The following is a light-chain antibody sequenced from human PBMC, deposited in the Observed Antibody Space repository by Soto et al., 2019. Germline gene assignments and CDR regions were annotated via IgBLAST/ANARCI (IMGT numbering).Light chain of an antibody. CDR3: HQSYSTLSVT. CDR1: ESISRH. Sequence: DIKMTQSPSSLSASVGDRVTITCRASESISRHLNWYQQKPGKAPKLLIYAASSLQNGVPSRFSGSGSGTDFTLTISNLQPEDVATYYCHQSYSTLSVTFGQGTRLEIK. CDR2: AAS. J-gene: IGKJ5*01. V-gene: IGKV1-39*01.